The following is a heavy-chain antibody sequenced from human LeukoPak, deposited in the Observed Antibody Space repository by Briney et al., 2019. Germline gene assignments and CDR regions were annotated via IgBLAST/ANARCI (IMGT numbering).Heavy chain of an antibody. J-gene: IGHJ4*02. CDR3: ARDLYYDILTGYYRDY. Sequence: GRSLRLSCAASGFTFSSYAMHWVRQAPGKGLEWVAVISYDGSNKYYADSVKGRFTISGDNAKNSLYLQMNSLRAEDTAVYYCARDLYYDILTGYYRDYWGQGTLVTVSS. CDR1: GFTFSSYA. CDR2: ISYDGSNK. D-gene: IGHD3-9*01. V-gene: IGHV3-30-3*01.